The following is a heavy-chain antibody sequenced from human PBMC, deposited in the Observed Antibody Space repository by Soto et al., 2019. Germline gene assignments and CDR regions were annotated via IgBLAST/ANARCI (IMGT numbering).Heavy chain of an antibody. CDR3: ATQLGDCSGCSCYGYYYYGMDV. D-gene: IGHD2-15*01. CDR1: GYSISSSNW. Sequence: SETLSLTCAVSGYSISSSNWWGWIRQPPGKGLEWIGYIYYSGSTYYNPSLKSRVTMSVDTSKNQFSLKLSSVTAVDTAVYYCATQLGDCSGCSCYGYYYYGMDVWGQGTTVTVSS. V-gene: IGHV4-28*01. J-gene: IGHJ6*02. CDR2: IYYSGST.